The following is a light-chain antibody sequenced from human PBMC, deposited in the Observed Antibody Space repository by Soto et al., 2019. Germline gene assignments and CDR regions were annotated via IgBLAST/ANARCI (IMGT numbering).Light chain of an antibody. V-gene: IGKV1-5*03. CDR1: QSISSW. Sequence: DIQMTQSPSTLSASVGDRVTITCRASQSISSWLAWYQQKPWQAPKLLIYKASSFEHGVPSRFSGSGSGPDFTLSISSLQPDDFATYYCQQYNSYWTFGQGTKVEIK. CDR2: KAS. J-gene: IGKJ1*01. CDR3: QQYNSYWT.